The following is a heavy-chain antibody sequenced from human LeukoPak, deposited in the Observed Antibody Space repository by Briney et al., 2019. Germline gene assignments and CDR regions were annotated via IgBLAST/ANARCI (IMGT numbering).Heavy chain of an antibody. J-gene: IGHJ4*02. Sequence: GGSLRLSCAASGFTLSSYNMNWVRQAPGKGLEWVSHISGSSNTIYHAGSVKGRFTISRDNAKNSLYLHMNGLRAEDTAVYFCARDGRGEFDYWGQGTLVTVSS. D-gene: IGHD3-10*01. CDR1: GFTLSSYN. V-gene: IGHV3-48*01. CDR3: ARDGRGEFDY. CDR2: ISGSSNTI.